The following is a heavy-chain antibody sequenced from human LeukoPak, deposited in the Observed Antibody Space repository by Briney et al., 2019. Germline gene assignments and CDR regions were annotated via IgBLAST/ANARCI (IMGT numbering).Heavy chain of an antibody. CDR3: AKDLNSRWSLDY. CDR1: GFSSNSG. Sequence: GGSLRLSCEASGFSSNSGMYWVRQAPGKGLEWVAVISYDGSNAYYGDSVKGRFTISRDDSKNTLYPQMNSLRAEDTAVYYCAKDLNSRWSLDYWGQGTLVTVSS. CDR2: ISYDGSNA. V-gene: IGHV3-30*18. J-gene: IGHJ4*02. D-gene: IGHD2/OR15-2a*01.